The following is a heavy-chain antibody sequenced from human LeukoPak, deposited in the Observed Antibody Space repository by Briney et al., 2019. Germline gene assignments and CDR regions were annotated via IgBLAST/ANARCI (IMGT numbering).Heavy chain of an antibody. J-gene: IGHJ6*04. CDR1: GFTFSGHE. V-gene: IGHV3-48*03. CDR3: VGQLLRAV. D-gene: IGHD2-2*01. CDR2: ISTTGSTI. Sequence: GGSLRLSCAASGFTFSGHEMNWVRQTPGKGLEWLSYISTTGSTIYYADSVKGRFTISRDNAKNSLYLEINSLRVDDTAVYYCVGQLLRAVWGKGTTVTVSS.